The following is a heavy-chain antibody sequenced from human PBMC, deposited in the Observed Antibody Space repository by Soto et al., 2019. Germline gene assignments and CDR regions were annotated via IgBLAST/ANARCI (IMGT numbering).Heavy chain of an antibody. Sequence: SVKVSCKASGGTLSSYAISWVRQAPGQGLEWMGGIIPIFGTANYAQKFQGRVTITADESTSTAYMELSSLRSEDTAVYYCAREGRSSSYYFDYWGQGTLVTVSS. D-gene: IGHD6-6*01. J-gene: IGHJ4*02. V-gene: IGHV1-69*13. CDR1: GGTLSSYA. CDR3: AREGRSSSYYFDY. CDR2: IIPIFGTA.